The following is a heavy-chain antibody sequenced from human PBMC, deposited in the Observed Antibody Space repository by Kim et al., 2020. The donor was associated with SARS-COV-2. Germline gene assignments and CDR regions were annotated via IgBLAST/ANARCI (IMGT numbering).Heavy chain of an antibody. CDR1: GFTFTSYA. CDR3: AKGDCVGDAGNTTNP. CDR2: INNSGGIP. D-gene: IGHD2-21*02. Sequence: GGSLRLSCAASGFTFTSYALNGVRQAPGKGRDGVPIINNSGGIPHSADSVKVPFTISRAISKKTLYLKLNSLRAEDRSNTTRAKGDCVGDAGNTTNPWG. J-gene: IGHJ5*02. V-gene: IGHV3-23*01.